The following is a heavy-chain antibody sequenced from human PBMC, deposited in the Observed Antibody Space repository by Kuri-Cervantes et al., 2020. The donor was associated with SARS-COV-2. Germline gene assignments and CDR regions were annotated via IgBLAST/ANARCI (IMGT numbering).Heavy chain of an antibody. V-gene: IGHV3-48*03. Sequence: GGSLRLSCAASGFTFSSYEMNWVRQAPGKGLEWVSYISSSGSTIYYADSVKGRFTISRDNAKNSLYLQMNSLRAEDTVVYYCSRAPIPVVTDCWGQGTLVTVSS. D-gene: IGHD3-22*01. CDR2: ISSSGSTI. CDR1: GFTFSSYE. J-gene: IGHJ4*02. CDR3: SRAPIPVVTDC.